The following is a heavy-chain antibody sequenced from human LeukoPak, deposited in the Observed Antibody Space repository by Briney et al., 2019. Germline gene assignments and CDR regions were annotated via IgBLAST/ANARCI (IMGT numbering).Heavy chain of an antibody. CDR2: INHSGGT. Sequence: SETLSLTCAVYGGSFSGHYWSWIRQSPGKGLEWIGEINHSGGTNYNPSLKSRVTISVDTSKDQFSLKLSSVTAAVTAVYYCARRSFISAAGYDYWGQGALVTVAS. J-gene: IGHJ4*02. CDR3: ARRSFISAAGYDY. D-gene: IGHD6-13*01. CDR1: GGSFSGHY. V-gene: IGHV4-34*01.